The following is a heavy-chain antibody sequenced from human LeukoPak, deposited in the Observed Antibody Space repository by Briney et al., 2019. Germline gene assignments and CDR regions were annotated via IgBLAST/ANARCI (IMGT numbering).Heavy chain of an antibody. J-gene: IGHJ5*02. V-gene: IGHV4-34*08. CDR1: GFTFSNSA. D-gene: IGHD2-8*01. CDR2: GSDVGGT. CDR3: AQNGQSGFSFDP. Sequence: GSLRLSCAASGFTFSNSAMGWVRQAPGKGLEWIGEGSDVGGTKYNPSLKSRVTISADTSKNQFSLKLSSVTAADTAVYYCAQNGQSGFSFDPWGQGTLVTVSS.